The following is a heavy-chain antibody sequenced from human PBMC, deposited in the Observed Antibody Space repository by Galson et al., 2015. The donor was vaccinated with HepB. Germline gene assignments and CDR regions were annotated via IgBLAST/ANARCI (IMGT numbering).Heavy chain of an antibody. D-gene: IGHD3-22*01. V-gene: IGHV3-30*18. J-gene: IGHJ4*02. CDR2: ISYDGSNK. CDR1: GFTVGRYG. CDR3: AKDYYDSSGYYYFDY. Sequence: SLRLSCAASGFTVGRYGMHWVRQAPGKGLEWVAVISYDGSNKYYADSVKGRFAISRDNSKNTLYLQMNSLRAEDTAVYYCAKDYYDSSGYYYFDYWGQGTLVTVSS.